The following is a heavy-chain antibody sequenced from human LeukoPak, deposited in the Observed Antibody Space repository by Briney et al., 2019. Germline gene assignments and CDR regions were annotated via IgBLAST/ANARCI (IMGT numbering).Heavy chain of an antibody. CDR3: VREVVVRLDP. CDR2: IYYSGDT. Sequence: SETLSLTCNVFGDSTSSSSCYWGWIRQPPGKGPVWIGNIYYSGDTYYSPSLKSRVFICVDTSKNQFSFKLSSGSAADTVVYFCVREVVVRLDPWGQGILVTVSS. V-gene: IGHV4-39*02. CDR1: GDSTSSSSCY. J-gene: IGHJ5*02. D-gene: IGHD2-15*01.